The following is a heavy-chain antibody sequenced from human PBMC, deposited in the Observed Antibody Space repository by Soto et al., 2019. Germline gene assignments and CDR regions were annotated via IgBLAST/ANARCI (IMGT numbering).Heavy chain of an antibody. CDR3: AGLGAYDGSTYFLSL. Sequence: QVQLVQSGTEVKQPGASVNISCKASGYTFTNYGITWVRQAPGQGLEWMGWISPYNGNTNYAQKLQGRVTMTTDTSTSAAYRVSSSLRSDYTAVYFCAGLGAYDGSTYFLSLLGRGTLVTVSS. J-gene: IGHJ2*01. V-gene: IGHV1-18*01. CDR2: ISPYNGNT. D-gene: IGHD3-22*01. CDR1: GYTFTNYG.